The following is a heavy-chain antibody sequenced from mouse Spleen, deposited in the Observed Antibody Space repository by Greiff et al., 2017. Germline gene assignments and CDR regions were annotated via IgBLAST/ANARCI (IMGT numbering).Heavy chain of an antibody. V-gene: IGHV5-9-3*01. D-gene: IGHD1-1*02. J-gene: IGHJ2*01. CDR1: GFTFSSYA. Sequence: EVHLVESGGGLVKLGGSLKLSCAASGFTFSSYAMSWVRQTPEKRLEWVATISSGGGNTYYPDSVKGRFTISRDNAKNTLYLQMSSLKSEDTAMYYCARQALWPFDYWGQGTTLTVSS. CDR2: ISSGGGNT. CDR3: ARQALWPFDY.